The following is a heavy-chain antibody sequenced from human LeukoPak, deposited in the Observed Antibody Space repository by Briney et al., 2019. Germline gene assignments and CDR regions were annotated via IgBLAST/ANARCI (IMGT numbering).Heavy chain of an antibody. CDR2: IYYSGST. CDR3: ARLGIEQLVRV. J-gene: IGHJ4*02. CDR1: GGSISSSSYY. V-gene: IGHV4-39*01. D-gene: IGHD6-13*01. Sequence: SETLSLTCTVSGGSISSSSYYWGWLRQPPGKGLEWIGSIYYSGSTYYNPSLKSRVTISVDTSKNQFSLKLSSVTAADTAVYYCARLGIEQLVRVWGQGTLVTVSS.